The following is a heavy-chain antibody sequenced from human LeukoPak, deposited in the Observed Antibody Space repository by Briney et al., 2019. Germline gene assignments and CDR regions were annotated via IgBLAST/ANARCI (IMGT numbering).Heavy chain of an antibody. Sequence: QPGGSLRLSCAAPGFTVGSNFISWVRQAPGKGLEWVSVIYNGGSTYYADSVKGRFTISRDNSKNTLYLQMNSLRAEDTAVYYCARGGNYFDYWGQGTLVTVSS. D-gene: IGHD3-16*01. CDR1: GFTVGSNF. CDR2: IYNGGST. CDR3: ARGGNYFDY. J-gene: IGHJ4*02. V-gene: IGHV3-66*01.